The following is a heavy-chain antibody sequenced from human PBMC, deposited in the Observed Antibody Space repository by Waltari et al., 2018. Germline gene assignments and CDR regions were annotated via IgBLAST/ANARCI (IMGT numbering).Heavy chain of an antibody. D-gene: IGHD1-26*01. J-gene: IGHJ4*02. CDR3: AKEEMGATDLGY. Sequence: EVQLLESGGGLVQPGGSLRLSCAASGFTFSSYAMSWVRQAPGKGLGWVSAISGSGGSTYYADSVKGRFTISRDNSKNTLYLQMNSLRAEDMAVYYCAKEEMGATDLGYWGQGTLVTVSS. CDR2: ISGSGGST. V-gene: IGHV3-23*01. CDR1: GFTFSSYA.